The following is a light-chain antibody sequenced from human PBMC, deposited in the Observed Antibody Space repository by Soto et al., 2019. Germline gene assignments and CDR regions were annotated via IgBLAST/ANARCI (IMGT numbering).Light chain of an antibody. J-gene: IGKJ4*01. CDR2: GAS. CDR3: QQYGSSLGVT. Sequence: EIVMTQSPATLSVSPGERATLSCRARQSVSSSYLAWYQQKPGQAPRLLIYGASSRSTGIPDRFSGSGSGTDFTLTISRLEPEDFAVYYCQQYGSSLGVTFGGGTKVDI. CDR1: QSVSSSY. V-gene: IGKV3-20*01.